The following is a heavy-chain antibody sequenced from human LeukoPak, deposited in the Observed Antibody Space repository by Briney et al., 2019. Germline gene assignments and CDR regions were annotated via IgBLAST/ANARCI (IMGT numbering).Heavy chain of an antibody. V-gene: IGHV4-39*07. Sequence: SETLSLTCTVSGGSISSSSYYWGWIRQPPGKGLEWIGSIYYSGSTYYNPSLKSRVTISVDTSKNQFSLKLSSVTAADTAVYSCARGYSYGYNYFGYWGQGTLVTVSS. CDR1: GGSISSSSYY. J-gene: IGHJ4*02. CDR2: IYYSGST. D-gene: IGHD5-18*01. CDR3: ARGYSYGYNYFGY.